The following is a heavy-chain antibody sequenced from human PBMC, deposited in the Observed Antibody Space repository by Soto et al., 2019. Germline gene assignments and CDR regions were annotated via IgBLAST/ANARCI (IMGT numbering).Heavy chain of an antibody. J-gene: IGHJ5*01. CDR2: IYWDDDR. CDR1: GFSLTNSGVG. D-gene: IGHD3-10*01. V-gene: IGHV2-5*02. CDR3: AHRVCHHAGDGGWFDS. Sequence: QITLKESGPTLVEPTQTLTLTCSFSGFSLTNSGVGVGWFRQAPGKALECLGIIYWDDDRRYNPSLKSRLTSTKDASKNQVVLSMTYMEPLDTGTYYCAHRVCHHAGDGGWFDSWGQGTPVTVS.